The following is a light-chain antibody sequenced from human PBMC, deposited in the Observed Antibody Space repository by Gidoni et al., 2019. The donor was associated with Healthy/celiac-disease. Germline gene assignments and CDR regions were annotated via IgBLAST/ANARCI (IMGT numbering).Light chain of an antibody. V-gene: IGLV3-10*03. Sequence: SYELTQPPSVSVSPGQTAMITCSGDALPKKYAYWYTQKSGQAPVLVIYEDSKRPSGIPERCSGASSGTMATLTISGAQVEDEDDYYCYSTDSSGNHRVFGGGTKLTVL. CDR2: EDS. J-gene: IGLJ2*01. CDR3: YSTDSSGNHRV. CDR1: ALPKKY.